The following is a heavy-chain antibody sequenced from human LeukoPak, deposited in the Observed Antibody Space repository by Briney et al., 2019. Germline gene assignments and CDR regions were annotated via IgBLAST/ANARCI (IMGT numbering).Heavy chain of an antibody. Sequence: GGSLRLSCAASGFTFSSYSMNWVRQAPGKGLEWVSSISSSSSYIYYADSVRGRFTISRDNAKNSLYLQMNSLRAEDTAVYYCAREDIAGPLDYWGQGTLVTVSS. CDR2: ISSSSSYI. V-gene: IGHV3-21*01. D-gene: IGHD5-12*01. CDR3: AREDIAGPLDY. CDR1: GFTFSSYS. J-gene: IGHJ4*02.